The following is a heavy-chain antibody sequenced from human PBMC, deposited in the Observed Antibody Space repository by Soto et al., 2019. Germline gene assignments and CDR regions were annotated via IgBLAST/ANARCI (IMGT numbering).Heavy chain of an antibody. CDR3: ARDWTGDTCPCLDV. CDR1: GFTFSNYA. V-gene: IGHV3-23*01. Sequence: EVQLLESGGGLVQPGGSLRLSCAAAGFTFSNYALTWFRQSPGKGLEWVSTFSGRGGSTYYADSVRGRFTISRDNSKNTLFLQMNSRRVEDKAIYYCARDWTGDTCPCLDVWGQGTTVSVSS. J-gene: IGHJ6*02. D-gene: IGHD3-3*01. CDR2: FSGRGGST.